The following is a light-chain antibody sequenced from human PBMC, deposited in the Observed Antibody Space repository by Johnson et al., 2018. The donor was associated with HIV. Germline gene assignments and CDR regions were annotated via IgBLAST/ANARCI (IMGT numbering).Light chain of an antibody. CDR1: SSNIGNNY. Sequence: HSVLTQPPSVSAAPGQKVTISCSGSSSNIGNNYVSWYQQLPGTAPKLLIYENNKRPSGIPDPFSGSKSGTSATLGITGLQTGDEADYYCGTWDSSLSADVFGTGTKVTVL. CDR3: GTWDSSLSADV. CDR2: ENN. J-gene: IGLJ1*01. V-gene: IGLV1-51*02.